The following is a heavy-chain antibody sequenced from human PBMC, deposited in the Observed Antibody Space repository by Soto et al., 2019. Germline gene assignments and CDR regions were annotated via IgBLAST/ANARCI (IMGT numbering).Heavy chain of an antibody. CDR2: IYYSGST. D-gene: IGHD3-3*01. CDR3: ARAGQGRSKNFGPTCFDY. J-gene: IGHJ4*02. CDR1: GGSISSGGYY. Sequence: SETLSLTCTVSGGSISSGGYYWSWIRQHPGKGLEWIGYIYYSGSTYYNPSLKSRVTISVDTSKNQFSLKLSSVTAADTAVYYCARAGQGRSKNFGPTCFDYWGQGTLVTVSS. V-gene: IGHV4-31*03.